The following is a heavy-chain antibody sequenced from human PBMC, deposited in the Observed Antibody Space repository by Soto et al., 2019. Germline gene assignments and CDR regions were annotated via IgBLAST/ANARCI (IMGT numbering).Heavy chain of an antibody. CDR3: ARFNPMVRGVITWFDP. Sequence: SVKISSKSSGRTFSSYGISWVLQAPGQGLEWMGGIIPIFGTANYAQKFQGRVTITADESTSTAYMELSSLRSEDTAVYYCARFNPMVRGVITWFDPWGQGNLVTVSS. CDR2: IIPIFGTA. D-gene: IGHD3-10*01. V-gene: IGHV1-69*01. J-gene: IGHJ5*02. CDR1: GRTFSSYG.